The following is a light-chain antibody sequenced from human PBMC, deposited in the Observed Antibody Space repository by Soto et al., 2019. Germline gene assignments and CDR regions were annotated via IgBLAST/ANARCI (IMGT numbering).Light chain of an antibody. J-gene: IGLJ2*01. V-gene: IGLV2-14*01. Sequence: QSALTQPASVSGSPGQSITISCTGTSSDVGGYNYVSWYQQHPGKAPKLMIYDVSNRPSGASYRFSGAKSANTASLTISGLQREDEADYYCISYTGRRTLGVFGGGTKLTLL. CDR3: ISYTGRRTLGV. CDR2: DVS. CDR1: SSDVGGYNY.